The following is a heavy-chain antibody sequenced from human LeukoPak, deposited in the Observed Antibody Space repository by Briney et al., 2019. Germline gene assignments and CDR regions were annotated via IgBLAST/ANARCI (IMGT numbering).Heavy chain of an antibody. Sequence: PGGSLRLSCAASGFTFSSYSMNWGRQAPGKGLEWVSSISSSSSYIYYADSVKGRFTISRDNAKNSLYLQMNSLRAEDTSVYYCARDRIAAAQNFDYWGQGTLVTVSS. CDR2: ISSSSSYI. J-gene: IGHJ4*02. CDR3: ARDRIAAAQNFDY. V-gene: IGHV3-21*01. CDR1: GFTFSSYS. D-gene: IGHD6-13*01.